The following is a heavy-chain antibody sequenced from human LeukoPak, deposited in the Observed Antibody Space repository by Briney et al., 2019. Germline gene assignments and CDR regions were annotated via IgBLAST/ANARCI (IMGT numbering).Heavy chain of an antibody. V-gene: IGHV5-51*01. CDR3: AKEAMTGAGIGFDY. J-gene: IGHJ4*02. CDR2: IYPVDSDT. Sequence: GEPPKISCKASGYIFSNHWIGCVRQMPGQGLEWMGIIYPVDSDTRYSPSFQGQITISADKSISTAYLQWKSLKASDTAMYYCAKEAMTGAGIGFDYWGQGTLVTVSS. CDR1: GYIFSNHW. D-gene: IGHD1-26*01.